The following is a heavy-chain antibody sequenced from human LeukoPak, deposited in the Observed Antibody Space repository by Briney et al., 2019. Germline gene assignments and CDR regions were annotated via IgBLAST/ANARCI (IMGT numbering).Heavy chain of an antibody. V-gene: IGHV4-4*07. J-gene: IGHJ6*03. Sequence: SETLSLTCTVSGGSMNNYYWSWIRQPAGKGLEWIGRIYTSGSTNYNPSLKSRVTMSMDTSKNQFSLKLSSVTAADTAVYYCARVPLSGYKAYYYYMDVWGKGTTVTVSS. CDR1: GGSMNNYY. CDR3: ARVPLSGYKAYYYYMDV. CDR2: IYTSGST. D-gene: IGHD3-3*01.